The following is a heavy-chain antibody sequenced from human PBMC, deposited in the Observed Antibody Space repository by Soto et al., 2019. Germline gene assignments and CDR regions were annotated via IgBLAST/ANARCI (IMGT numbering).Heavy chain of an antibody. CDR1: GRSISSYY. Sequence: SETLSLTCTVSGRSISSYYWSWIRQPPGKGLEWIGYIYYSGSTNYNPSLKSRVTISVDTSKNQFSLKLSSVTAADTAVYYCARGRRGQLGTYFDYWGQGTLVTVSS. CDR2: IYYSGST. J-gene: IGHJ4*02. V-gene: IGHV4-59*01. CDR3: ARGRRGQLGTYFDY. D-gene: IGHD6-6*01.